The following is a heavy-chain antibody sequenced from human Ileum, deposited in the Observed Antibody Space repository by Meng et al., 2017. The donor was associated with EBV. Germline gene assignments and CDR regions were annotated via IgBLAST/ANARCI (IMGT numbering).Heavy chain of an antibody. CDR2: IYYSGTT. D-gene: IGHD6-19*01. Sequence: QAQLQESGPGLVKPSEALSRTCTFSGVSIDRRIDNWGWIRQSPGKGLEWMGNIYYSGTTYYNPSLKSRVTISVDTSKNQFSLKLSSVTAADTAVYYCARGYSSGWYYFDSWGQGTLVTVSS. CDR3: ARGYSSGWYYFDS. J-gene: IGHJ4*02. V-gene: IGHV4-39*01. CDR1: GVSIDRRIDN.